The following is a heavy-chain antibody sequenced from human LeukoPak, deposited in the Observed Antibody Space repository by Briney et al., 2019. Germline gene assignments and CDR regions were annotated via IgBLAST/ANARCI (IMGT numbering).Heavy chain of an antibody. J-gene: IGHJ4*02. CDR1: GFTFSSYA. CDR3: ARDHRGVRDYFDY. V-gene: IGHV3-30-3*01. CDR2: ISYDGSNK. D-gene: IGHD3-10*01. Sequence: SGGSLRLSCADAGFTFSSYAMHWVRQAPGKGLEWVAVISYDGSNKYYADSVKGRFTISRDNSKNTLYLQMNSLRAEDTAVYYFARDHRGVRDYFDYWGQGTLVTVSS.